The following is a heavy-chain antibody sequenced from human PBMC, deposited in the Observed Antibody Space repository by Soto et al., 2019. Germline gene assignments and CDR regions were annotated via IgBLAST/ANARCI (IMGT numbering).Heavy chain of an antibody. V-gene: IGHV4-39*01. CDR2: IYYSGST. CDR1: GGSISSSSYY. Sequence: SETLSLTCTVSGGSISSSSYYWGWIRQPPGKGLERIGSIYYSGSTYYNPSLKSRVTISVDTSKNQFSLKLSSVTAADTAVYYCATVDYARRYGYFDYWGQGTLVTVSS. D-gene: IGHD4-17*01. CDR3: ATVDYARRYGYFDY. J-gene: IGHJ4*02.